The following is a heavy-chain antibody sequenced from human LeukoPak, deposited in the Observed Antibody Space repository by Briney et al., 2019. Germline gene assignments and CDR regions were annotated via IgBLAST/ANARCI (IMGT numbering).Heavy chain of an antibody. CDR2: IKEDDSEI. CDR3: VKDGRYLDY. V-gene: IGHV3-7*04. D-gene: IGHD3-16*02. J-gene: IGHJ4*02. CDR1: GFTFSRYW. Sequence: GGSLRLSCAASGFTFSRYWMSWVRQAPGKGLEWVANIKEDDSEIYYVDSVKGRFTISRDNAKTSVYLQMNSLRADDTAIYYCVKDGRYLDYWGQGTLVTVS.